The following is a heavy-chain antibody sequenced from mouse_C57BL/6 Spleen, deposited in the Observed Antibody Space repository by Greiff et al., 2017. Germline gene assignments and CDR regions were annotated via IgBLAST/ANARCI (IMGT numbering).Heavy chain of an antibody. CDR1: GFSFNTYA. V-gene: IGHV10-1*01. D-gene: IGHD1-1*01. CDR3: VRQGDYYAGYAMDY. Sequence: EVMLVESGGGLVQPKGSLKLSCAASGFSFNTYAMNWVRQAPGKGLEWVARIRSKSNNYATYYADSVKDRFTISRDDSESMLYLQMNNLKTEDTAMYYCVRQGDYYAGYAMDYWGQGTSVTVSS. J-gene: IGHJ4*01. CDR2: IRSKSNNYAT.